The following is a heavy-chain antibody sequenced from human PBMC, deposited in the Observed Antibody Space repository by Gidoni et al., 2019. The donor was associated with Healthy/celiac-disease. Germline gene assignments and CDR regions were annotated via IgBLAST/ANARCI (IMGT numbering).Heavy chain of an antibody. Sequence: QVQLQQWGAGLLKPSETLSLTCAVYGGSFSGYYWSWIRQPPGNGLEWIGEINHSGSTNYHPSLKSRVTISVDTSKNQFSLKLSSVTAADTAVYYCARARYSSSWSNWFDPWGQGTLVTVSS. J-gene: IGHJ5*02. CDR1: GGSFSGYY. D-gene: IGHD6-13*01. CDR2: INHSGST. V-gene: IGHV4-34*01. CDR3: ARARYSSSWSNWFDP.